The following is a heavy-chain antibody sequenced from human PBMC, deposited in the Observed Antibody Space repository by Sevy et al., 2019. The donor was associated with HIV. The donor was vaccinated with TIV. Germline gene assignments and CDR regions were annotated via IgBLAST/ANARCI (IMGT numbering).Heavy chain of an antibody. CDR2: IYTSGST. CDR1: GGSISSYY. D-gene: IGHD2-15*01. CDR3: ARDSRRCSGGSCYLYYFDY. J-gene: IGHJ4*02. V-gene: IGHV4-4*07. Sequence: SETLYLTCTVSGGSISSYYWSWIRQPAGKGLEWIGRIYTSGSTNYNPSLKSRVTMSVDTSKNQFSLKLSSVTAADTAVYYCARDSRRCSGGSCYLYYFDYWGQGTLVTVSS.